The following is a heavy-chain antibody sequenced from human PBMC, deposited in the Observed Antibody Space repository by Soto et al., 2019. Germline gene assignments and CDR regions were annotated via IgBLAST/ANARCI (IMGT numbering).Heavy chain of an antibody. Sequence: DVQLLESGGDLVQPGGSLRLSCAASTFTFGTYALSWVSQAPGKGLEWVSTISASGDNTYYANSVKGRFTISRDNSKNTLYLQMNSLRAEDTAVYYCAKPKEGKYYYGMDVWGQGTTVTVSS. J-gene: IGHJ6*02. CDR1: TFTFGTYA. CDR3: AKPKEGKYYYGMDV. CDR2: ISASGDNT. V-gene: IGHV3-23*01.